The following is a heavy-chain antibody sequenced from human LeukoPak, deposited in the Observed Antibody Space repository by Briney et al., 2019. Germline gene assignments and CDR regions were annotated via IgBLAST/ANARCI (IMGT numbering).Heavy chain of an antibody. CDR2: ITIDLSII. V-gene: IGHV3-48*01. Sequence: GGSLRLSCAVSGFSLSTYSMKWVSQAPRKGLEWISHITIDLSIIDYADSVKGRFTISRDKAKNSLYLQMNCLRAEDTAVYYCVRDKDWAFDYWGQGTLIAVSS. CDR1: GFSLSTYS. J-gene: IGHJ4*02. CDR3: VRDKDWAFDY. D-gene: IGHD3-9*01.